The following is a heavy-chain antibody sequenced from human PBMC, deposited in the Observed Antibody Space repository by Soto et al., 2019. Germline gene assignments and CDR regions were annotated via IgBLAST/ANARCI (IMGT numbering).Heavy chain of an antibody. CDR3: AAVTYYDFWSGSYFDP. CDR1: GFTFTSSA. J-gene: IGHJ5*02. Sequence: ASVKVSCKASGFTFTSSAMQWVRQARGQRLEWIGWIVVGSGNTNYAQKFQERVTITRDMSTSTAYIELSSLRSEDTAVYYCAAVTYYDFWSGSYFDPWGQGTLVTVSS. V-gene: IGHV1-58*02. D-gene: IGHD3-3*01. CDR2: IVVGSGNT.